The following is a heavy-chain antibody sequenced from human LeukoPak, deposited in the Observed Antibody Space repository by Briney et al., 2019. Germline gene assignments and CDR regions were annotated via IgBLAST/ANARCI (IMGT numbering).Heavy chain of an antibody. D-gene: IGHD4-23*01. CDR2: MNPNSGNT. V-gene: IGHV1-8*01. CDR3: ARGPNKSDGGNSGSAWFDP. Sequence: ASVKVSCKASGYTFTTYDIKWVRQATGQGLEWMGWMNPNSGNTGYAQKFQGRVTMTRNTSISTAYMELSRLRSEDTAVYYCARGPNKSDGGNSGSAWFDPWGQGTLVTVSS. J-gene: IGHJ5*02. CDR1: GYTFTTYD.